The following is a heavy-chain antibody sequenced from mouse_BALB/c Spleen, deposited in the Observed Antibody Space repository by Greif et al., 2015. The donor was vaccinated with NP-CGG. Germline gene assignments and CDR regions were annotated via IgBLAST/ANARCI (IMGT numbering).Heavy chain of an antibody. D-gene: IGHD2-3*01. CDR3: ARSGGWLLPFAY. CDR2: IDPASGNT. Sequence: EVQLQQSGAELVKPGASVKLSCTASGFNIKDTYMHWVKQRPEQGLEWIGRIDPASGNTKYDPKFQGKATITADTSSNTAYLQLSSLTSEDTAVYYCARSGGWLLPFAYWGQGTLVTVSA. J-gene: IGHJ3*01. CDR1: GFNIKDTY. V-gene: IGHV14-3*02.